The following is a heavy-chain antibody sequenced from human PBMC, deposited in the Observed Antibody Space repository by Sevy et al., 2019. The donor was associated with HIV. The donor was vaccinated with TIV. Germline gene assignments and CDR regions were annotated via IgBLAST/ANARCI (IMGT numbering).Heavy chain of an antibody. V-gene: IGHV1-2*02. D-gene: IGHD2-15*01. CDR3: AREACSGGSCYPR. CDR2: INPNSGGT. CDR1: GYTFTGYY. J-gene: IGHJ4*02. Sequence: ASVKVSCKASGYTFTGYYMHWVRQAPGQGLEWMGWINPNSGGTNYAQKFHGRVTMTRDTSISTAYMELSRLRSDDTAVYYCAREACSGGSCYPRWGQGTLVTVSS.